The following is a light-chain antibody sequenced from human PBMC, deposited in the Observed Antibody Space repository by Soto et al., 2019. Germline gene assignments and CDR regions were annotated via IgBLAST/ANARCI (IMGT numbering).Light chain of an antibody. Sequence: QSALTQPASVSGSPGQSITISCTGTSSDVGGYDYVSWYQHHPGKAPKLMIYDVSNRPSGVSNRFSGSKSGNTASLTISGLQAEDEAGYYCSSYTSSTSLLVFGGGTQLTVL. V-gene: IGLV2-14*03. CDR2: DVS. CDR3: SSYTSSTSLLV. CDR1: SSDVGGYDY. J-gene: IGLJ2*01.